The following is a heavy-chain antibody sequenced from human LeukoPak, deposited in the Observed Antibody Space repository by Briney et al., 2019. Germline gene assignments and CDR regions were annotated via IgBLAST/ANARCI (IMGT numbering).Heavy chain of an antibody. CDR1: GYTFTSYY. D-gene: IGHD2-2*01. Sequence: ASVKVSCKASGYTFTSYYMHWVRQAPGQGLEWMGIINPSGGSTSYAQKFQGRVTMTRDTSTSTVYMELSSLRSEDTAVYYCAREEGYFSSASCYQDWFDPWGQGTLVTVSS. J-gene: IGHJ5*02. CDR3: AREEGYFSSASCYQDWFDP. V-gene: IGHV1-46*01. CDR2: INPSGGST.